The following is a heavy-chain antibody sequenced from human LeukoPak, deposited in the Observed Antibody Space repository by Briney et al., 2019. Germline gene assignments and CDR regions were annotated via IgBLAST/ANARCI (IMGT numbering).Heavy chain of an antibody. J-gene: IGHJ4*02. CDR3: AKGHSITMIVVVIRN. D-gene: IGHD3-22*01. CDR2: ISWNSGSI. CDR1: GFTFDDYA. V-gene: IGHV3-9*01. Sequence: PGGSLRLSCAASGFTFDDYAMHWVRQAPGKGLEWVSGISWNSGSIGYADSVKGRFTISRDNAKNSLYLQMNSLRAEDTAVYYCAKGHSITMIVVVIRNWGQGTLVTVSS.